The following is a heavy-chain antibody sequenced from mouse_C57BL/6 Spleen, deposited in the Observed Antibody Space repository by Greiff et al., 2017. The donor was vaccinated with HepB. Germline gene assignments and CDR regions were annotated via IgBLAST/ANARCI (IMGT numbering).Heavy chain of an antibody. CDR3: ATITTWFHY. D-gene: IGHD1-1*01. V-gene: IGHV1-80*01. Sequence: VQLQQSGAELVKPGASVKISCKDSGYAFSRYWMNWVKQRPGKGLEWIGKIYPGDGDINCNGKFKGKATLTADKSSSTAYMQLRSLTSEDSAVYFCATITTWFHYCGHVTTLSVSS. J-gene: IGHJ2*01. CDR2: IYPGDGDI. CDR1: GYAFSRYW.